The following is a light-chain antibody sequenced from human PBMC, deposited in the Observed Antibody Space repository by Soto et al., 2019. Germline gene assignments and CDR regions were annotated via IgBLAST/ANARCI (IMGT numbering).Light chain of an antibody. V-gene: IGLV1-44*01. CDR1: SSNIGSHT. J-gene: IGLJ1*01. CDR3: AAWDDSLNGCV. CDR2: NDI. Sequence: QSVLTQPPSTSGTPGQRVAISCSGTSSNIGSHTVNWYQQLPGTAPKLLIYNDIQRPSGVPDRFSGSKSGTSASLAISGLQSEDEADYYCAAWDDSLNGCVFGTGTQLTVL.